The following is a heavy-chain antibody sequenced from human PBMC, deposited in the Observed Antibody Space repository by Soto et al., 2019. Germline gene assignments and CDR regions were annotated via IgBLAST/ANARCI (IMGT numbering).Heavy chain of an antibody. J-gene: IGHJ4*02. CDR3: ARWGRGFSGIAS. V-gene: IGHV4-59*01. Sequence: QVQLQESGPGLVKPSETLSLTCIVSDGSISSYYWSLIRQSPGKGLEWLGYIYSTGSTNYNPSLKSRLTISVDPSKNKSSLRLNSVTAADTAVYFWARWGRGFSGIASWGQGIRVTVSS. D-gene: IGHD6-25*01. CDR2: IYSTGST. CDR1: DGSISSYY.